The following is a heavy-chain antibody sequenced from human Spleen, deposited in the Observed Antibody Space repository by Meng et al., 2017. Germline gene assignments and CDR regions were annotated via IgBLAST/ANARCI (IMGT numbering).Heavy chain of an antibody. Sequence: QVQLQESGPGLVKPSETLSLTCTVSGDSISSGGYYWSWIRQHAGKGLEWIGEISQGSGRTNYNPSLKSRVTISLDKSKNQFSLNVNSVTAADTAVYYCVRNEGYSFGAWGQGTLVTVSS. CDR3: VRNEGYSFGA. V-gene: IGHV4-31*09. CDR2: ISQGSGRT. J-gene: IGHJ5*02. CDR1: GDSISSGGYY. D-gene: IGHD2-21*01.